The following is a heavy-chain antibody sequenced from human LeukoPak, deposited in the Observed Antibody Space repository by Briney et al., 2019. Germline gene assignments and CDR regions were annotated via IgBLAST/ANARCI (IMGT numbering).Heavy chain of an antibody. D-gene: IGHD5-18*01. V-gene: IGHV3-23*01. CDR1: GFTFGNFV. CDR2: ITGGGSTT. Sequence: PGGSLRLSCAVSGFTFGNFVMSWVRQAPGKGLEWVSAITGGGSTTFYSDSVEGRLTISRDNSKNTLYLQMSSLRAEDTAIYYCARAQSCGYNYGYRDYYYYMDVWGKGTTVTVSS. CDR3: ARAQSCGYNYGYRDYYYYMDV. J-gene: IGHJ6*03.